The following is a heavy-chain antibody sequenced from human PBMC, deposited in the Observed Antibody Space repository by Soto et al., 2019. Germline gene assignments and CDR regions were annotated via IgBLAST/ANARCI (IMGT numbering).Heavy chain of an antibody. CDR1: GGSISTPYW. D-gene: IGHD6-19*01. V-gene: IGHV4-4*02. CDR2: VYHSGGN. CDR3: AYSTGWYRLDV. J-gene: IGHJ3*01. Sequence: QVHLKESGPGLVKPSGTLSLTCAVSGGSISTPYWWTWVRQPPGKELEWIGDVYHSGGNNYNPSLMSRVTISLDKSKNQFSLKMMSVTAADTAIYYCAYSTGWYRLDVWGQGTMVIVSS.